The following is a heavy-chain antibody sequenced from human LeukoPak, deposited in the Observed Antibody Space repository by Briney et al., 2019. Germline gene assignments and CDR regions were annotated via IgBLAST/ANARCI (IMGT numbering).Heavy chain of an antibody. D-gene: IGHD3-3*01. CDR2: IDHSGSS. J-gene: IGHJ4*02. CDR1: GGSFSNYY. V-gene: IGHV4-34*01. CDR3: ARGLEDRISIFGVVKFYYFDF. Sequence: SETLSLNCAVYGGSFSNYYWTWIRQPPGKGLEWIGEIDHSGSSHYNPSLKSRVTISVDTSKNQLSLKLSSVTAADTAVYYCARGLEDRISIFGVVKFYYFDFWGQGTLVTVFS.